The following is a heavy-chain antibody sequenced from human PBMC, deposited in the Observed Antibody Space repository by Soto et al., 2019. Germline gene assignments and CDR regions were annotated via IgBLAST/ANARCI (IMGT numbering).Heavy chain of an antibody. Sequence: ASVKVSCKASGYTFTGYYMHWVRQAPGQGLEWMGWINPNSGGTNYAQKFQGWVTMTRDTSISTAYMELSRLRSDDTAVYYCARADYYDSSGYDYWGQGTLVTAPQ. CDR2: INPNSGGT. CDR3: ARADYYDSSGYDY. J-gene: IGHJ4*02. V-gene: IGHV1-2*04. CDR1: GYTFTGYY. D-gene: IGHD3-22*01.